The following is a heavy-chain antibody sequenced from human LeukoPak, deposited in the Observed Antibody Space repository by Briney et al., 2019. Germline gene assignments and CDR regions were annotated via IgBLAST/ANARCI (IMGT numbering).Heavy chain of an antibody. CDR3: ARDHCSANSCYEDYYNGLDV. D-gene: IGHD2-2*01. J-gene: IGHJ6*04. Sequence: ASVKVSCKASGYTFTAYYLLWVRLAAGQGLEWMGWINPKSGGTEYAQRFQGRGTMNRDSSISTAYMELSRLRSDDTAVYYCARDHCSANSCYEDYYNGLDVWGEGTTVTVSS. CDR1: GYTFTAYY. CDR2: INPKSGGT. V-gene: IGHV1-2*02.